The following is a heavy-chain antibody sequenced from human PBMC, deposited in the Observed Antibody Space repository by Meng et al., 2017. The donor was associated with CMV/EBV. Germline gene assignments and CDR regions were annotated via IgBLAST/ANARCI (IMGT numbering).Heavy chain of an antibody. CDR3: AREGVPAAKTGYFDY. V-gene: IGHV3-21*01. Sequence: GESLKISCAASGFTFSNYSMNWVRQAPGKGLEWVSSISSSSSYIYYADSVKGRFTISRDNAKNSLYLQMNSLRAEDTAVYYCAREGVPAAKTGYFDYWGQGTLVTVSS. CDR1: GFTFSNYS. D-gene: IGHD2-2*01. CDR2: ISSSSSYI. J-gene: IGHJ4*02.